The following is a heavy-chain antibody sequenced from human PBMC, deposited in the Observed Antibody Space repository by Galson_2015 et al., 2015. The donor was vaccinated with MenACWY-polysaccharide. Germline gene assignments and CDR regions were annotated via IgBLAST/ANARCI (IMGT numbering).Heavy chain of an antibody. D-gene: IGHD2-15*01. CDR2: TSGDGGAT. CDR1: GFTFSSYW. V-gene: IGHV3-74*01. Sequence: SLRLSCAASGFTFSSYWMHWVRHAPGKGLVWVSRTSGDGGATDYADSVRGRFTISRDNAKNTLYLQMNSLRAEDTAVYYCARAGAKYCRGGNCFFNWFDPWGQGTLVTVSS. J-gene: IGHJ5*02. CDR3: ARAGAKYCRGGNCFFNWFDP.